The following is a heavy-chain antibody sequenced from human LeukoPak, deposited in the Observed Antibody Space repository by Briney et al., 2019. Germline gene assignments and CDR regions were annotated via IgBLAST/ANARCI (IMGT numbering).Heavy chain of an antibody. CDR2: IHRDGSNK. D-gene: IGHD2-21*01. Sequence: GGSLRLSCAASEFTFNNYGMHWVRQAPDKGLEWVASIHRDGSNKYYADSVKGRFTISRGNSKNTLYLRMNSLRTEDTAIYYCMSMSVQNCFGDCYGRSWGQGTLVTVSS. V-gene: IGHV3-30*02. J-gene: IGHJ4*02. CDR1: EFTFNNYG. CDR3: MSMSVQNCFGDCYGRS.